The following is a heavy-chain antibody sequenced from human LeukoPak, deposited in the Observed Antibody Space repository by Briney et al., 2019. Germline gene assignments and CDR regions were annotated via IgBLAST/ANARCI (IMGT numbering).Heavy chain of an antibody. CDR3: AREGSGGSWYVRY. Sequence: GGSLLLSCAASGFTFSSYAMHCVRQAPGKGLEWVAVISYDGSNKYYAESVKGRITISRDNSKNTLYLQMNSLRAEDTAAYYCAREGSGGSWYVRYLGQGTLVIVSS. CDR1: GFTFSSYA. CDR2: ISYDGSNK. J-gene: IGHJ4*02. V-gene: IGHV3-30-3*01. D-gene: IGHD6-13*01.